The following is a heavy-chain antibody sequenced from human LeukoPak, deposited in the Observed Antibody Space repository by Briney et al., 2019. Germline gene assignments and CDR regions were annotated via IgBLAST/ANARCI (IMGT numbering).Heavy chain of an antibody. V-gene: IGHV7-4-1*02. CDR1: GYTFTSYA. CDR2: INTNTGNP. CDR3: ARAPAHIAALTGAFDY. Sequence: ASVKVSCKASGYTFTSYAMNWVRQAPGQGLEWMGWINTNTGNPTYAQGFTGRFVFSLDTSVSTAYLQISSLKAGDTAVYYCARAPAHIAALTGAFDYWGQGTLVTVSS. J-gene: IGHJ4*02. D-gene: IGHD6-6*01.